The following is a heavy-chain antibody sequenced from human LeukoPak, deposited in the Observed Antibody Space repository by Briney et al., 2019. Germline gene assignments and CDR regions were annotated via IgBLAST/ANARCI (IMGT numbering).Heavy chain of an antibody. CDR3: ARGGYYEPIDY. Sequence: SETLSLTCTVSGGSISSYYWSWLRQPPGKGLEWIGYIYHSGSTNYNPSLKSRVTISVDTSKNQFSLKLSSVTAADTAVYYCARGGYYEPIDYWGQGTLVTVSS. CDR1: GGSISSYY. V-gene: IGHV4-59*01. CDR2: IYHSGST. D-gene: IGHD3-22*01. J-gene: IGHJ4*02.